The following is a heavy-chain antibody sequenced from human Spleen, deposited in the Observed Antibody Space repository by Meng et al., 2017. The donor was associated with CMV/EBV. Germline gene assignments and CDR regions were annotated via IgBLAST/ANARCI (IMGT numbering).Heavy chain of an antibody. CDR1: GFTFRSFG. Sequence: GESLKISCAASGFTFRSFGMNWVRQAPGKGLEWISSISGGGVTTYYADSVKGRFTISRDNSKNTLYLQMDSLRADDTALYYCAKGTPSVHWGQGTLVTVSS. D-gene: IGHD1-14*01. J-gene: IGHJ4*02. V-gene: IGHV3-23*01. CDR2: ISGGGVTT. CDR3: AKGTPSVH.